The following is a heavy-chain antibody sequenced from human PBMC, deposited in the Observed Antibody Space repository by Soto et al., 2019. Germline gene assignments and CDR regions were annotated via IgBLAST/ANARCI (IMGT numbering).Heavy chain of an antibody. CDR3: ARVIVVAFYYYYYMDV. CDR2: ISAYNGNT. CDR1: GYTFTSYG. J-gene: IGHJ6*03. D-gene: IGHD2-2*01. V-gene: IGHV1-18*01. Sequence: ASVKVSCKASGYTFTSYGISWVRQAPGQGLEWMGWISAYNGNTNYAQKLQGRVTMTTDTSTSTAYMELRSLRSDDTAVYYCARVIVVAFYYYYYMDVWGKGTTVTVSS.